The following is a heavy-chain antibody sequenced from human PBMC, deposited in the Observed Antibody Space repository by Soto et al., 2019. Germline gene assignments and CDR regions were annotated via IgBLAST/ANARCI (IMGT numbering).Heavy chain of an antibody. CDR1: GYTFTNYG. J-gene: IGHJ6*02. CDR2: ISGYNGNT. Sequence: QVQLVQSGAEVKKPGASVTVSCKASGYTFTNYGFSWVRQAPGQGLEWMGWISGYNGNTKYAEKFQNRVTMTTDTSTNTVHMELRSLRSDDTAVYYCAREGQAPYYYYGMDVWGQGTAVTVSS. CDR3: AREGQAPYYYYGMDV. V-gene: IGHV1-18*01.